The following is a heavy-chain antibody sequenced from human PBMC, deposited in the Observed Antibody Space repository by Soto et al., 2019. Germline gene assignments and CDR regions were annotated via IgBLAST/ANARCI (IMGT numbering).Heavy chain of an antibody. CDR2: ISYDGSNK. CDR1: GFTFSSYA. V-gene: IGHV3-30-3*01. J-gene: IGHJ4*02. D-gene: IGHD3-9*01. CDR3: ARDRLHDILTGYAFDY. Sequence: HPGGSLRLSCAASGFTFSSYAMHWVRQAPGKGLEWVAVISYDGSNKYYADSVKGRFTISRDNSKNTLYLQMNSLRAEDTAVYYCARDRLHDILTGYAFDYWGQGTLVTVS.